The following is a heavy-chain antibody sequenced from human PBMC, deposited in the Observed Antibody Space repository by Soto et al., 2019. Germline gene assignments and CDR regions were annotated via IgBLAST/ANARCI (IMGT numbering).Heavy chain of an antibody. Sequence: QVQLVESGGGVVQPGRSLRLSCSASGFTFSSYAMHWVRQAPGKGLEWVAVISYDENNKYYADSVKGRFTISRDNSKNTLYLQMNSRRAEDTAVYYCAREYSSGWSNAFDIWGQGTMVTVSS. J-gene: IGHJ3*02. D-gene: IGHD6-19*01. CDR3: AREYSSGWSNAFDI. CDR1: GFTFSSYA. CDR2: ISYDENNK. V-gene: IGHV3-30-3*01.